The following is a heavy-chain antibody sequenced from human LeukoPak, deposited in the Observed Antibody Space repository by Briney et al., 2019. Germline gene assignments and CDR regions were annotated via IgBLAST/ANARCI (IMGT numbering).Heavy chain of an antibody. V-gene: IGHV3-23*01. J-gene: IGHJ4*02. Sequence: PGGSLRLSCAASGFTFSSYAMSWVRQAPGKGLEWVSAISGSGGSTYYADSVKGRFTISRDNSKNTLYLQMNSLRAEDTAVYYCAKGGYYGSGSYDMSWGQGTLVTASS. CDR1: GFTFSSYA. D-gene: IGHD3-10*01. CDR2: ISGSGGST. CDR3: AKGGYYGSGSYDMS.